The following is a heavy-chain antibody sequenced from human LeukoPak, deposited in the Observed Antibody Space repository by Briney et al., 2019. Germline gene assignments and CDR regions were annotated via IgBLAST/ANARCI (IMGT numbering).Heavy chain of an antibody. CDR1: GGSITSGAYY. CDR2: INYSGST. V-gene: IGHV4-39*01. D-gene: IGHD3-22*01. CDR3: ARNRRSYDSSGYQNYFAY. Sequence: SETLSLTCTVSGGSITSGAYYWGWIRQPPGKGLEWIGSINYSGSTYSNPSLKSRVTTSVDTFKNQFSLKLISVTAADTAVYYCARNRRSYDSSGYQNYFAYWGQGTLVIVSS. J-gene: IGHJ4*02.